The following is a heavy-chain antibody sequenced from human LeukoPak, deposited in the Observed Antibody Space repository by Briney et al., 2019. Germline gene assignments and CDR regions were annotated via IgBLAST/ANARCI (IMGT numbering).Heavy chain of an antibody. Sequence: GGSLRLSCAASGFTFSNYWMHWVRQAPGKGLVWVSYINTDGTSTTYADSVKGRFTISRDSAKNTLYLQLNSLRAEDTAVYFCARQTDGYNRLDYWGQGTLVTVSS. CDR2: INTDGTST. V-gene: IGHV3-74*01. CDR3: ARQTDGYNRLDY. J-gene: IGHJ4*02. CDR1: GFTFSNYW. D-gene: IGHD5-24*01.